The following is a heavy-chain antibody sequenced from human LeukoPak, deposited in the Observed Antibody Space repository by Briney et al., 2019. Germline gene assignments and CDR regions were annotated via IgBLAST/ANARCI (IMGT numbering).Heavy chain of an antibody. J-gene: IGHJ4*02. CDR2: INHSGST. CDR1: GGSFSGYY. CDR3: ARRSIAAALGY. D-gene: IGHD6-13*01. Sequence: SETLSLTCAVYGGSFSGYYWSWIRQPPGKGLEWIGEINHSGSTNYNPSLKSRVTISVDTSKNRFSLKLSPVTAADTAVYYCARRSIAAALGYWGEGALVTVSS. V-gene: IGHV4-34*01.